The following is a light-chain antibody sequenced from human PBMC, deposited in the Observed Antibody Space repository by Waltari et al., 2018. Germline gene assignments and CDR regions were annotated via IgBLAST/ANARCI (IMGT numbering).Light chain of an antibody. J-gene: IGLJ3*02. V-gene: IGLV4-69*01. CDR2: VNSDGSH. CDR1: SGHSSNV. CDR3: ETGGHGTWV. Sequence: QLVLTQSPSASASLGASVKLTCTLSSGHSSNVVAWHQQRPEKGPRYLMKVNSDGSHSKGDEIPDRFSGSSSGPERYLTISSLQSEDEADYYCETGGHGTWVFGGGTKLTVL.